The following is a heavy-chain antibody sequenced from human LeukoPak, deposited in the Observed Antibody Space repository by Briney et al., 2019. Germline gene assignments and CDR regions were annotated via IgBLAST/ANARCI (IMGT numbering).Heavy chain of an antibody. V-gene: IGHV4-31*03. Sequence: SETLSLTCTVSGGSISSGGYYWSWIRQHPGKGLERIGYIYYSGSTYYNPSLKSRVTISVDTSKNQFSLKLSSVTAADTAVYYCARENFVRQQQLCWFDPWGQGTLVTVSS. CDR3: ARENFVRQQQLCWFDP. D-gene: IGHD6-13*01. CDR1: GGSISSGGYY. CDR2: IYYSGST. J-gene: IGHJ5*02.